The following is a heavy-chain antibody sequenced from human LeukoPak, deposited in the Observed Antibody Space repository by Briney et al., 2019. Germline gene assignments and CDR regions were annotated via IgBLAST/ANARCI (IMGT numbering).Heavy chain of an antibody. CDR3: AELGITMIGGV. CDR2: ISSGSSTI. V-gene: IGHV3-48*04. D-gene: IGHD3-10*02. CDR1: GFTFSSYS. J-gene: IGHJ6*04. Sequence: GGSLRLSCAASGFTFSSYSMNWVRQAPGQGLEWVSYISSGSSTIYYAAYVKGRFTISRDNAKNSLYLQMNSLRAEDTAVYYCAELGITMIGGVWGKGTTVTISS.